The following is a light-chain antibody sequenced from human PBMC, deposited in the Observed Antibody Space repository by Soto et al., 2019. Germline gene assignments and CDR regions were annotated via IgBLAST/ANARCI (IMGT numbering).Light chain of an antibody. CDR2: EVS. J-gene: IGLJ1*01. V-gene: IGLV2-14*01. Sequence: QSALTQPASVSGSPGQSITISCTGTSSDVGGYNYVSWYQQHPGKAPKLMIYEVSNQPSGVSNRFSGSKSGNTASLTISGLQVEHEVDYYCSSYTSSTTLPDVFGTGTKLTVL. CDR3: SSYTSSTTLPDV. CDR1: SSDVGGYNY.